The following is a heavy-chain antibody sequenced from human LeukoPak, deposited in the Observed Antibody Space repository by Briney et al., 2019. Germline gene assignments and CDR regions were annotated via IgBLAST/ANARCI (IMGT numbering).Heavy chain of an antibody. CDR3: ARDGHYYDSSGYYVSWFDP. CDR2: IYYSGST. Sequence: SETLSLTCTVSGGSISSGGYYWSWIRQHPGEGLEWIGYIYYSGSTYYNPSLKSRVTISVDTSKNQFSLKLSSVTAADTAVYYCARDGHYYDSSGYYVSWFDPWGQGTLVTVSS. CDR1: GGSISSGGYY. D-gene: IGHD3-22*01. J-gene: IGHJ5*02. V-gene: IGHV4-31*03.